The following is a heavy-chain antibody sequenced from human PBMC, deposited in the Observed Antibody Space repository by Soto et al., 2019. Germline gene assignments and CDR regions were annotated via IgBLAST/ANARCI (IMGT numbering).Heavy chain of an antibody. D-gene: IGHD5-18*01. CDR2: IIPIFGTA. CDR3: ARRSPNRGYSYGHIPEDYYGMDV. Sequence: QVQLVQSGAEVKKPGSSVKVSCKASGGTFSSYAISWVRQAPGQGLEWMGGIIPIFGTANYAQKFQGRVTITADESTSTAYMELSSLRSEDTAVYYCARRSPNRGYSYGHIPEDYYGMDVWGQGTTVTVSS. J-gene: IGHJ6*02. V-gene: IGHV1-69*01. CDR1: GGTFSSYA.